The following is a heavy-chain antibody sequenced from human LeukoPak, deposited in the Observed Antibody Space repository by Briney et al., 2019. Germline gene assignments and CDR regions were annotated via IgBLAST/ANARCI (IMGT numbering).Heavy chain of an antibody. V-gene: IGHV4-34*01. Sequence: SETLSLTCAVYGGSFSGYYWSWIRQPPGKGLEWIGEINHSGNTNYNPSLKSRVTISVDTSKNQFSLKLSSVTAADTAVYYCARGAGGSYVYYFDYWGQGTLVTVSS. CDR3: ARGAGGSYVYYFDY. J-gene: IGHJ4*02. CDR1: GGSFSGYY. CDR2: INHSGNT. D-gene: IGHD1-26*01.